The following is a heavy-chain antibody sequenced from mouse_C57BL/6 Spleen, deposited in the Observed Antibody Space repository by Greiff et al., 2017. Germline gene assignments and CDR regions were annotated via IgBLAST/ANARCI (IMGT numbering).Heavy chain of an antibody. CDR2: IDPSDSET. J-gene: IGHJ1*03. D-gene: IGHD4-1*01. V-gene: IGHV1-52*01. CDR3: AKLTGTGYFDV. CDR1: GYTFTSYW. Sequence: QVQLQQPGAELVRPGSSVKLSCKASGYTFTSYWMHLVKQRPIQGLEWIGNIDPSDSETHYNQKFKDKATVTVDKSSGTAYMQLSSLTSEDSAVYYCAKLTGTGYFDVWGTGTTVTVSS.